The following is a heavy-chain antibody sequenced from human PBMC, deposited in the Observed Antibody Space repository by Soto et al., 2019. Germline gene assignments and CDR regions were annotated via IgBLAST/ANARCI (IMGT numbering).Heavy chain of an antibody. CDR2: ISYTGRT. CDR1: GDSVTSGSYY. CDR3: AREWGLLPYYVMNV. J-gene: IGHJ6*02. V-gene: IGHV4-61*03. Sequence: SETLSLTCIVSGDSVTSGSYYWTWLRQPPGKGLEWIGYISYTGRTKYNPSLQSRVTISVDTSKNGFSLNLSSVTAADTAVYFCAREWGLLPYYVMNVWGHGTAVTVSS. D-gene: IGHD7-27*01.